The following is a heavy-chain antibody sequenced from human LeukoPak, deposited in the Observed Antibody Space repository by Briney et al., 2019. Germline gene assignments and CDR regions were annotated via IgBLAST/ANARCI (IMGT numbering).Heavy chain of an antibody. CDR1: GFPFSIYG. D-gene: IGHD3-10*01. Sequence: PGGSLRLSCAAPGFPFSIYGMHWVRQAPGKGLEWVAFIRYDGSNKYDADSVKGRFTISRDNSKNTLYLQMNSLRVEDTAVYYCAKDHYYGSGSYYNDNYMDVWGKGTTVTISS. CDR3: AKDHYYGSGSYYNDNYMDV. CDR2: IRYDGSNK. V-gene: IGHV3-30*02. J-gene: IGHJ6*03.